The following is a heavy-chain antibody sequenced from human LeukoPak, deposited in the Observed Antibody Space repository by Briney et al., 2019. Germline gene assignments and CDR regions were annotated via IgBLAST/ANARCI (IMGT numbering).Heavy chain of an antibody. CDR2: INGSGGST. Sequence: GGSPRLSCAASGFTFSSYAMSWVRQAPGKGLEWVSDINGSGGSTYYADSVKGRFTISRDNSKNTLYLQMNSLRAEDTAVYYCAKKYSTGLDPWGQGTLVTVSS. J-gene: IGHJ5*02. CDR3: AKKYSTGLDP. V-gene: IGHV3-23*01. CDR1: GFTFSSYA. D-gene: IGHD1-26*01.